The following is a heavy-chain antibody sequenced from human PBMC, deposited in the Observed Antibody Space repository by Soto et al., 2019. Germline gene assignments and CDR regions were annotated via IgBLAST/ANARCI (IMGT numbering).Heavy chain of an antibody. V-gene: IGHV3-30*18. CDR2: ISYDGSNK. Sequence: PGGSLRLSCAASGFTFRRYGMHWVRQAPGKGLEWVAIISYDGSNKYYADFVKGRFTISRDDSKNTLYLQMNSLRAEDTAVYYCAKDREGLYYYDSSGPKSCFDAWGQGTLVTVSS. D-gene: IGHD3-22*01. CDR1: GFTFRRYG. J-gene: IGHJ5*02. CDR3: AKDREGLYYYDSSGPKSCFDA.